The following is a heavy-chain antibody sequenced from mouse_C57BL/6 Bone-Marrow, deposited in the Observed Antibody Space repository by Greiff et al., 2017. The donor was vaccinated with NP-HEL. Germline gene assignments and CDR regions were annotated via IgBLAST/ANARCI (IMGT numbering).Heavy chain of an antibody. CDR3: ATIYYGNPYYAMDY. Sequence: VQLQQSGPGLVQPSQSLSITCTVSGFSLTSYGVHWVRQSPGKGLEWLGVIWSGGSTDYNAAFISRLSISKDNSKSQVFFKMNSLQADDTAIYYCATIYYGNPYYAMDYWGQGTSVTVSS. D-gene: IGHD2-1*01. CDR1: GFSLTSYG. V-gene: IGHV2-2*01. CDR2: IWSGGST. J-gene: IGHJ4*01.